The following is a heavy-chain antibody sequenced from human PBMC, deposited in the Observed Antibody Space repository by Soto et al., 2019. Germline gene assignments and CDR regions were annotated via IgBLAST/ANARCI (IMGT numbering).Heavy chain of an antibody. CDR3: ARGGYSYYFDY. D-gene: IGHD5-18*01. V-gene: IGHV4-34*01. CDR1: GGSFSGYY. J-gene: IGHJ4*02. CDR2: INHSGST. Sequence: SETLSLTCAVYGGSFSGYYWSWIRQPPGKGLEWIGEINHSGSTNYNPSLKSRVTISVDTSKNQFSLKLSPVTAADTAVYYCARGGYSYYFDYWGQGTLVTVSS.